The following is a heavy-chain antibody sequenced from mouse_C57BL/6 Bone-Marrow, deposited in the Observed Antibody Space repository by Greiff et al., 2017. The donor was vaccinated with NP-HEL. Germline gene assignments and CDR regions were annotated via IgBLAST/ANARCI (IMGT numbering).Heavy chain of an antibody. V-gene: IGHV1-72*01. J-gene: IGHJ2*01. CDR3: ARKYHSSSSIDN. CDR2: IDPNSGGT. D-gene: IGHD1-1*01. Sequence: QVQLQQSGAELVKPGASVKLSCKASGYTFTSYLMHWVKQRPGRGLEWIGRIDPNSGGTKYNELFKSKATLTVDKPSSKAFIQLNSLTSEDSAVYYCARKYHSSSSIDNWDRGTTLTVSS. CDR1: GYTFTSYL.